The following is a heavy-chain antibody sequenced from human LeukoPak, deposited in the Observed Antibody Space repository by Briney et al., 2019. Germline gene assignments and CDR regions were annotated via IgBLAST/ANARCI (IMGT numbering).Heavy chain of an antibody. CDR1: GGSISSGGYY. Sequence: SGTLSLTCTVSGGSISSGGYYWSWIRQPPGKGLEWIGYIYHSGSTYYNPSLKSRVTISVDRSKNQFSLKLSSVTAADTAVYYCARDREGYSNWFDPWGQGTLVTVSS. CDR3: ARDREGYSNWFDP. CDR2: IYHSGST. D-gene: IGHD2-15*01. V-gene: IGHV4-30-2*01. J-gene: IGHJ5*02.